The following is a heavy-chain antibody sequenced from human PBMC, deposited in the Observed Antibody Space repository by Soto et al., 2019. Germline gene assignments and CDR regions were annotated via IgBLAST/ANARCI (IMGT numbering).Heavy chain of an antibody. CDR1: GGTFSSYA. J-gene: IGHJ5*02. Sequence: QVQLVQSGAEVKKPGSSVKVSCKASGGTFSSYAISWVRQAPGQGLEWMGGIIPIFGTANYAQKFQGRVTITADESTSTAYMELSSLRSEDTAVYYCASGGYCGGDCYPNCFDPWGQGTLVTVSS. V-gene: IGHV1-69*01. CDR3: ASGGYCGGDCYPNCFDP. CDR2: IIPIFGTA. D-gene: IGHD2-21*02.